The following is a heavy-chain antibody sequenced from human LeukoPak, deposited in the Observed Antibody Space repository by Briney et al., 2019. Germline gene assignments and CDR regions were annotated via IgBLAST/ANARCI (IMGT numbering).Heavy chain of an antibody. CDR2: IYYSGNT. J-gene: IGHJ3*02. CDR1: GDSISSSSSY. CDR3: ASASYYDSCGWYDAFDI. D-gene: IGHD3-22*01. V-gene: IGHV4-39*07. Sequence: SETLSLTCTVSGDSISSSSSYWGWIRQPPGRGLEWIGSIYYSGNTYYNTSLKSRVTISVDTSKNQFSLKLSSVTAADTAVYYCASASYYDSCGWYDAFDIWGQGTMVTVSS.